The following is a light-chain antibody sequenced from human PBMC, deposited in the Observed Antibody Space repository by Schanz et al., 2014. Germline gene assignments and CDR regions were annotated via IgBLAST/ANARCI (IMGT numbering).Light chain of an antibody. CDR1: SSDVGGYNY. J-gene: IGLJ3*02. Sequence: QSALTQPRSVSGSPGQSVTISCTGTSSDVGGYNYVSWYQQHPGKAPKLMISGVSNRPSGVSNRFSGSKSGNTASLTVSGLQAEDEADYYCSSYAGSNNLGVFGGGTKLTVL. CDR3: SSYAGSNNLGV. CDR2: GVS. V-gene: IGLV2-8*01.